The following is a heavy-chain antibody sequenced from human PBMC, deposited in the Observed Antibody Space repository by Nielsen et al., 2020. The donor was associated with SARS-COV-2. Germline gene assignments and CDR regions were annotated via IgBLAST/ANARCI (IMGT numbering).Heavy chain of an antibody. CDR3: ARGSDYAYYYYGMDV. D-gene: IGHD4-17*01. J-gene: IGHJ6*02. V-gene: IGHV3-20*01. Sequence: GESLKISCTASGFTFGDYAMSWVRQAPGKGLEWVSGINWNGGSTGYADSVKGRFTISRDNAKNSLYLQMNSLRAEDTALYHCARGSDYAYYYYGMDVWGQGTTATVSS. CDR2: INWNGGST. CDR1: GFTFGDYA.